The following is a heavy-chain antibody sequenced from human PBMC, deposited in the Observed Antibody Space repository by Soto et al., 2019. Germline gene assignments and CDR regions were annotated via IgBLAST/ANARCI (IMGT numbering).Heavy chain of an antibody. Sequence: PGGSLRLSCAVSGFTFSSYAMHWVRQAPGKGLEWVAVVSYDGSNKYYADSVKGRFTISRDNSKNTLYLQMNSLRADDTAVYYCAREAEALDYWGQGTLVTVSS. J-gene: IGHJ4*02. CDR3: AREAEALDY. CDR1: GFTFSSYA. CDR2: VSYDGSNK. V-gene: IGHV3-30-3*01.